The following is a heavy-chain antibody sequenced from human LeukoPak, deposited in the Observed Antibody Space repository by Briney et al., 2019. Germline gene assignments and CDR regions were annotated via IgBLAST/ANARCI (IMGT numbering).Heavy chain of an antibody. CDR2: TYSDSST. Sequence: GGSLRLSCAASGFTFSSYAMSWVRQAPGKGLEWVSITYSDSSTNYADSVKGRFTISRDTSQNTLSLQMNSLRAEDTAVYYCVRKNRDFNAAFDIWGQGTVVTVSS. CDR3: VRKNRDFNAAFDI. J-gene: IGHJ3*02. V-gene: IGHV3-23*01. CDR1: GFTFSSYA. D-gene: IGHD2-21*02.